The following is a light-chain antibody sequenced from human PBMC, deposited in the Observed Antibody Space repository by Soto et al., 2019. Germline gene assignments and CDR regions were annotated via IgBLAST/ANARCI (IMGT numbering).Light chain of an antibody. CDR2: EVS. CDR1: SSDVGDYNY. Sequence: QSALTQPPSASGTPGQSVTIPCTGTSSDVGDYNYVSWYQQHPGKAPKLMIYEVSRRPSGVPDRFSGSKSGNTAFLTVSGLQAEDEADYYCSSNAGSNNLVFGGGTKLTVL. CDR3: SSNAGSNNLV. V-gene: IGLV2-8*01. J-gene: IGLJ2*01.